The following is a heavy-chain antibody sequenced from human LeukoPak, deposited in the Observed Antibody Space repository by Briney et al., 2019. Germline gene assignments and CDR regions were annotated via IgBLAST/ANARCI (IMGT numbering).Heavy chain of an antibody. CDR3: ARDTAMVFGWFDP. J-gene: IGHJ5*02. V-gene: IGHV3-74*01. Sequence: PGGSLRLSCAASGFTFSSYWMHWVRQAPGKGLVWVSRINSEGSSTSYADSVKGRFTISRDNAKNTLYLQMNSLRAEDTAVYYCARDTAMVFGWFDPWGQGTLVTVSS. D-gene: IGHD5-18*01. CDR1: GFTFSSYW. CDR2: INSEGSST.